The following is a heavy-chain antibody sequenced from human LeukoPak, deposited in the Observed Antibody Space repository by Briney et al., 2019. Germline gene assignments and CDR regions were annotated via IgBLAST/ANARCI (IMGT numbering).Heavy chain of an antibody. CDR2: IDNSGGI. V-gene: IGHV4-59*01. CDR3: ARGRGYSFGCDY. CDR1: GGSISNYY. D-gene: IGHD5-18*01. Sequence: RPSETLSLTCTVSGGSISNYYWSWIRQPPGKGLEWIGYIDNSGGINYNPSLKSRVTISVDTSKNQFSLKLGSVTAADTAVYYCARGRGYSFGCDYWGQGTLVTVSS. J-gene: IGHJ4*02.